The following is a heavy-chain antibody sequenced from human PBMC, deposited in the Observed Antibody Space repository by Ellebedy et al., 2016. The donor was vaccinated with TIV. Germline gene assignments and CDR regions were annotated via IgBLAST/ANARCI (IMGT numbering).Heavy chain of an antibody. V-gene: IGHV3-30*18. D-gene: IGHD6-19*01. CDR2: ISYDGSNK. CDR3: AKESQYSSDRYGGYYYGMDV. CDR1: GFTFSSYG. J-gene: IGHJ6*02. Sequence: GESLKISCAASGFTFSSYGMHWVRQAPGEGLEWVAVISYDGSNKYYTDSVKGRFTITRDNSKNTLYLQMSSLRAEDTAVYYCAKESQYSSDRYGGYYYGMDVWGHGTTVTVSS.